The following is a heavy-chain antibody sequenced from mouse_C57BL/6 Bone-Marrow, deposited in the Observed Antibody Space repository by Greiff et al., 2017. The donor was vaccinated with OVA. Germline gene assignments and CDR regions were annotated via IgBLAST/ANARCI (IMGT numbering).Heavy chain of an antibody. J-gene: IGHJ4*01. CDR3: ASPRDSSGYEYYYAMDY. Sequence: EVQLVESGPGLVKPSQSLSLTCSVTGYSITSGYYWNWIRQFPGNKLEWMGYISYDGSNNYNPSLKNRISITRDTSKNQFFLKLNSVTTEDTATYYCASPRDSSGYEYYYAMDYWGQGTSVTVSS. V-gene: IGHV3-6*01. CDR2: ISYDGSN. D-gene: IGHD3-2*02. CDR1: GYSITSGYY.